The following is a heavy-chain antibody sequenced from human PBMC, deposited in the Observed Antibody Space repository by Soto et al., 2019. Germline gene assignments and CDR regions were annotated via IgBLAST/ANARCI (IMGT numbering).Heavy chain of an antibody. CDR2: IFYSGNT. Sequence: SETLSLTCSVSGGSLSFNDWSWIRQVPGKGLEWIGYIFYSGNTNYNPSLKSRVTISVDTSKNQFSLKLSSVTAADTAVYYCARLYGLDAFDIWGQGTTVTVSS. J-gene: IGHJ3*02. CDR3: ARLYGLDAFDI. V-gene: IGHV4-59*08. CDR1: GGSLSFND. D-gene: IGHD3-16*02.